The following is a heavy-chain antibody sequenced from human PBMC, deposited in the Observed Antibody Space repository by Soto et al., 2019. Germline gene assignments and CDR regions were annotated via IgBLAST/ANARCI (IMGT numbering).Heavy chain of an antibody. CDR1: GFTFSSYF. D-gene: IGHD3-10*01. Sequence: EVQLVESGGGSVQPGGSLRLSCAASGFTFSSYFMYWVRQAPGKGLVWVSRIDNDGGTTNYADSVKGRFTISRDNAKNTLYLQMNSLRAEDTAVYYCTRGYYGPDYWGQGTLVTVYS. J-gene: IGHJ4*02. CDR2: IDNDGGTT. CDR3: TRGYYGPDY. V-gene: IGHV3-74*01.